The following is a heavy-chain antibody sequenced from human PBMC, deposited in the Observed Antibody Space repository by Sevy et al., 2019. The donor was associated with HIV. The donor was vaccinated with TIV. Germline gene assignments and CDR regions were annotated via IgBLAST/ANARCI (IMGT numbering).Heavy chain of an antibody. Sequence: GGSLRLSRAASGFTFSSYAMHWVRQAPGKGLEWVAVISYDGSNKYYADSVKGRFTISRDNSKNTLYLQMNSLRAEDTAVYYCARGGAPGVATPSPFDYWGQGTLVTVSS. V-gene: IGHV3-30-3*01. CDR2: ISYDGSNK. D-gene: IGHD5-12*01. J-gene: IGHJ4*02. CDR1: GFTFSSYA. CDR3: ARGGAPGVATPSPFDY.